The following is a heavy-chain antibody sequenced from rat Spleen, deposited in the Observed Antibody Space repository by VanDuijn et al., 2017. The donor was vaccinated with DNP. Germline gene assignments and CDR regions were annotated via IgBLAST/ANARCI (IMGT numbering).Heavy chain of an antibody. D-gene: IGHD2-1*01. CDR2: ISTSGGST. CDR1: GFTFSDYN. Sequence: EVQLVESGGNLVQPGRSLKLSCAASGFTFSDYNMAWVRQAPKKGLEWVATISTSGGSTYYRDSVKGRFTISRDNAKSTLYLQMDSLRSEDTATYYCAKDKGVDTPYAMDAWGQGTSVTVSS. CDR3: AKDKGVDTPYAMDA. J-gene: IGHJ4*01. V-gene: IGHV5S23*01.